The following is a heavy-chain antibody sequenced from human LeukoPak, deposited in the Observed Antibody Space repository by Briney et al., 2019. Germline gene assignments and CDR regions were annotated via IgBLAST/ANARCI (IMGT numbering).Heavy chain of an antibody. V-gene: IGHV4-39*01. Sequence: SETLSLTCTVSGVSISTTSYYCGWIRQTPGKGREWIGGRLYRGSIYNSPSLRSRLIISVNASKNQFFLTLSPVTAADAAVDYCARQGGWGGALSFFDSWGQGTLITVSS. J-gene: IGHJ4*02. CDR2: RLYRGSI. D-gene: IGHD3-16*01. CDR1: GVSISTTSYY. CDR3: ARQGGWGGALSFFDS.